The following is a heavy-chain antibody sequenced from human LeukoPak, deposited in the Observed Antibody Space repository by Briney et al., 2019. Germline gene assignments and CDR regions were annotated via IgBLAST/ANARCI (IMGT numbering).Heavy chain of an antibody. Sequence: GSLRLTCAASGFTFSSYAMRWVRQAPGKGLEWVSAISGSGGSTYYADSVKGRFTISRDNSKNTLYLQMNSLRAEDTAVYYCAKIFFPRYQQLGLFDYWGQGTLVTVSS. CDR3: AKIFFPRYQQLGLFDY. V-gene: IGHV3-23*01. J-gene: IGHJ4*02. CDR1: GFTFSSYA. D-gene: IGHD6-13*01. CDR2: ISGSGGST.